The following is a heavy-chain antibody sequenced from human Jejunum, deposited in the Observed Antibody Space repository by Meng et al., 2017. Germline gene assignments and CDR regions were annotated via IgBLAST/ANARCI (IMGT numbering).Heavy chain of an antibody. D-gene: IGHD3-10*01. V-gene: IGHV3-48*03. CDR1: GFSFSYYE. CDR2: ITSSSSTI. Sequence: GESLKISCAASGFSFSYYEMNWVRQAPGKGLECISYITSSSSTIYYAHSVKGRFTISRDNAKQSLYLQMTGLRVEDTAVYYCARDSGRVEWGQGTLVTVSS. J-gene: IGHJ4*02. CDR3: ARDSGRVE.